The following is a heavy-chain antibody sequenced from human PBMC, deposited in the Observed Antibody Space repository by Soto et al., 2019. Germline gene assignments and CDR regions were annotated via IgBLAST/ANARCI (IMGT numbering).Heavy chain of an antibody. Sequence: SETLSLTCTVSGGSIGSSSYYWGWIRQPPGKGLEWIGSIYDRGSTYSNPSLKSRVTISVDTSKNQISLKLSSVTAADTAVYYCARYSSGWYFLFDYWGQGTLVTVSS. CDR1: GGSIGSSSYY. V-gene: IGHV4-39*07. CDR2: IYDRGST. CDR3: ARYSSGWYFLFDY. D-gene: IGHD6-19*01. J-gene: IGHJ4*02.